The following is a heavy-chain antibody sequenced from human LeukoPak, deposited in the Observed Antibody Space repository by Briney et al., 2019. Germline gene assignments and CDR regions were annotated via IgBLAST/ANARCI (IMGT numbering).Heavy chain of an antibody. J-gene: IGHJ4*02. CDR1: GGSINNYY. D-gene: IGHD3/OR15-3a*01. V-gene: IGHV4-4*08. CDR2: IYTSGNT. CDR3: ARSPKDWLLEEAYCFDY. Sequence: SETLSLTCAVSGGSINNYYWSWIRQPPGKGLEWIGYIYTSGNTNYNPSLKSRVTISVDTSKNQFSLKLRSVAAADTAVYYCARSPKDWLLEEAYCFDYWGQGTLVTVSS.